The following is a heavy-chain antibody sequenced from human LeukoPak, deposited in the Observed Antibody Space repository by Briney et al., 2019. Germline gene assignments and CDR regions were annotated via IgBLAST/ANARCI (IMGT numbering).Heavy chain of an antibody. CDR3: AREKYSSSSFPLDY. CDR1: GGTFSSYA. Sequence: ASVKVSCKASGGTFSSYAISWVRQAPGQGLEWMGRIIPILGIANYAQKFQGRVTITADESTSTAYMELSSLRSEDTAVYYCAREKYSSSSFPLDYWGQGTLVTVSS. J-gene: IGHJ4*02. V-gene: IGHV1-69*04. D-gene: IGHD6-6*01. CDR2: IIPILGIA.